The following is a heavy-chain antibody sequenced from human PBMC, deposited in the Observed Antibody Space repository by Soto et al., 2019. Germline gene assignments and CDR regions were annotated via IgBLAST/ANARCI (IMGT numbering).Heavy chain of an antibody. V-gene: IGHV3-43*01. CDR2: ISWDGTNT. D-gene: IGHD6-19*01. Sequence: GGSLRLSCAASGFTFDDYTMHWVRQAPGKSLEWVSLISWDGTNTYYTDSVKGRFTMSRDNSKNSLFLQMNSLRTEDTALYFCAKANSPDTGWYLPPQFWGQGTLVTVSS. J-gene: IGHJ4*02. CDR1: GFTFDDYT. CDR3: AKANSPDTGWYLPPQF.